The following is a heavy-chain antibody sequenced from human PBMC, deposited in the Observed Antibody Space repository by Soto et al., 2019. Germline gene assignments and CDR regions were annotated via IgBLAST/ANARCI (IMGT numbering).Heavy chain of an antibody. CDR1: GFSLNTGGLG. J-gene: IGHJ6*02. V-gene: IGHV2-5*02. Sequence: QITLKESGPTLVKPTQTLTLTCTFSGFSLNTGGLGVGWIRQPPGKALEWLALIYWDGDKRYSPSLQSRLSITKDTSNTQVVLQMTHMDTVDTATYYCVHSRCGGDCRRCYSSHYYYGMDVWGQGNTVTVSS. CDR3: VHSRCGGDCRRCYSSHYYYGMDV. CDR2: IYWDGDK. D-gene: IGHD2-21*02.